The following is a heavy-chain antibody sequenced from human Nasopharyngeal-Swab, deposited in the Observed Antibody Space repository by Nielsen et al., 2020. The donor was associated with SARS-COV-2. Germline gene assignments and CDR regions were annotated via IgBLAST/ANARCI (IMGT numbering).Heavy chain of an antibody. V-gene: IGHV4-39*01. CDR3: VRSSSWYYLDY. CDR2: IYYNGKP. D-gene: IGHD6-13*01. J-gene: IGHJ4*02. Sequence: SETLSLTCTVSGDSIAYSTFNWGWNRQPTGKGLEWFGNIYYNGKPYQNPSLKRRLTISVDKSKNQFPLQLSPVTAADTAVYYCVRSSSWYYLDYWAQGTQVTVSS. CDR1: GDSIAYSTFN.